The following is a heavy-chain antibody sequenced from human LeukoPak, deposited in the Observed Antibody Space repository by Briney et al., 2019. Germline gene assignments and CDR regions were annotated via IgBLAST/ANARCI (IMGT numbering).Heavy chain of an antibody. CDR3: ARDSSSGFDY. D-gene: IGHD6-6*01. V-gene: IGHV1-24*01. CDR1: GYTLTELS. CDR2: FDPEDGET. Sequence: ASVKVSCKVSGYTLTELSMHWVRQAPGKGLEWMGGFDPEDGETIYAQKFQGRVTITADESTSTAYMGLSSLRSEDTAVYYCARDSSSGFDYWGQGTLVTVSS. J-gene: IGHJ4*02.